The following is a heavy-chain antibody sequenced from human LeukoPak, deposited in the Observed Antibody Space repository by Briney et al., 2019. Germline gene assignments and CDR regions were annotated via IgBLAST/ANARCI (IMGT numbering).Heavy chain of an antibody. Sequence: SETLSLTCSVSGGSLSSYYWSWIRQPPGKGLEWIGYIYYSGNTNYNPSLKSRVTISVDKSKNQFSLKLSSVTAADTAVYYCALVGATNWFDPWGQGTLVTVSS. V-gene: IGHV4-59*12. CDR3: ALVGATNWFDP. CDR2: IYYSGNT. J-gene: IGHJ5*02. CDR1: GGSLSSYY. D-gene: IGHD1-26*01.